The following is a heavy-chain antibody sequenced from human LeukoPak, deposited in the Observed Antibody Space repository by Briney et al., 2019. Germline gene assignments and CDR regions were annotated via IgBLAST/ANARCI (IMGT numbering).Heavy chain of an antibody. Sequence: GGSLRLSCAVSGFTFSTYWMSWVRQAPGKGLEWVANIRQDGVEKYYVDSVKGRFTISRDNTKNSVYLQMNSLRAEDTAVYYCAVSFDYWGQGTLVTVSS. V-gene: IGHV3-7*01. CDR2: IRQDGVEK. CDR3: AVSFDY. CDR1: GFTFSTYW. D-gene: IGHD5/OR15-5a*01. J-gene: IGHJ4*02.